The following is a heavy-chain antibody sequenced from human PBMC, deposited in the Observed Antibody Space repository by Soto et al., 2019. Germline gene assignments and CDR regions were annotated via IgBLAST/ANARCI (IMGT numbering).Heavy chain of an antibody. V-gene: IGHV4-39*01. CDR3: VSQRTSVLTQAYFDY. CDR2: VYYRGRS. J-gene: IGHJ4*02. Sequence: LSLPCTVSGGSVSNSNYYWGWIRQSPGKGLEWIGSVYYRGRSYSKSSVKSRVTISVDTSKNQFSLNLNSVTASDTAVYFCVSQRTSVLTQAYFDYWGPGALVTVSS. D-gene: IGHD2-8*01. CDR1: GGSVSNSNYY.